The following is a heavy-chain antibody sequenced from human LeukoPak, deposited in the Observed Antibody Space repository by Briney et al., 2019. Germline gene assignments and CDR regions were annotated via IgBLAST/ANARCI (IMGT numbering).Heavy chain of an antibody. D-gene: IGHD2-2*01. V-gene: IGHV3-21*01. Sequence: GSLRLSCAASGFTFSSYSMNWVRQAPGKGLEWVSSISSSSSYIYYADSVKGRFTISRDNAKNSLYLQMNSLRAEDTAVYYCARGEGYCSSTSCQARYYYYGMDVWGQGTTVTVSS. CDR3: ARGEGYCSSTSCQARYYYYGMDV. CDR1: GFTFSSYS. J-gene: IGHJ6*02. CDR2: ISSSSSYI.